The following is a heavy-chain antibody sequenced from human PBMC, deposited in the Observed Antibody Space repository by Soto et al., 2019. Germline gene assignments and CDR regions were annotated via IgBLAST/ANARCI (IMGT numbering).Heavy chain of an antibody. V-gene: IGHV1-69*06. J-gene: IGHJ5*02. CDR1: GGTFSSYA. CDR3: ARDVVVVPAADPSLNWFDP. Sequence: SVKVSCKASGGTFSSYAISWVRQAPGQGLEWMGGIIPIFGTANYAQKFQGRVTITADKSTSTAYMELSSLRSEDTAVYYCARDVVVVPAADPSLNWFDPWGQGTLATVPS. D-gene: IGHD2-2*01. CDR2: IIPIFGTA.